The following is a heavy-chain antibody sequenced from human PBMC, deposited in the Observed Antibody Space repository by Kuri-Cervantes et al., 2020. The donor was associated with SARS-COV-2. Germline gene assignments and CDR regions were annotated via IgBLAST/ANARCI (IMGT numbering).Heavy chain of an antibody. V-gene: IGHV3-21*01. J-gene: IGHJ4*02. CDR2: ISASASYK. CDR3: ARVRRYFDWSTDY. Sequence: GGSLRLSCAVSGFSFKTYAMDWVRQAPGKGLEWVSSISASASYKYYADSVKGRFTISRDNAKNSLYLQMNSLRAEDTAVYYCARVRRYFDWSTDYWGQGTLVTVSS. D-gene: IGHD3-9*01. CDR1: GFSFKTYA.